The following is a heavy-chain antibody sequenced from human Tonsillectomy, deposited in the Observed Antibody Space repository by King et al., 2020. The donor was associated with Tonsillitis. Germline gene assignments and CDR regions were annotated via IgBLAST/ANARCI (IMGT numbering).Heavy chain of an antibody. J-gene: IGHJ6*03. D-gene: IGHD3-22*01. CDR1: GFTFGDYT. CDR3: TRPPPSYYDTSGYHYYFYYMDV. V-gene: IGHV3-49*04. Sequence: VQLVESGGGLVQPGRSLRLSCTSSGFTFGDYTMSWVRQAPGKGLEWVGFIRSKVYGGTTEYAASVKGRFTISRDDSKSIAYLQMNSLKTEDSAVYYCTRPPPSYYDTSGYHYYFYYMDVWGKGTTVTVSS. CDR2: IRSKVYGGTT.